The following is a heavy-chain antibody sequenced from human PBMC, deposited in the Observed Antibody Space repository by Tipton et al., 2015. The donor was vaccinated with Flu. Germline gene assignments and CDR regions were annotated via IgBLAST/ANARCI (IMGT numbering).Heavy chain of an antibody. V-gene: IGHV3-23*01. D-gene: IGHD3-16*01. CDR2: ISGSGDPT. J-gene: IGHJ4*02. CDR3: ASPHYYDRNGPPPHLDY. Sequence: GSLRLSCVDSRFTFSNYAMTWVRQAPGKGLEWVSSISGSGDPTYYADSVKGRFTISRDNSKNTLYLQMNSLRADDTAVYYCASPHYYDRNGPPPHLDYWGQGTLVTVSS. CDR1: RFTFSNYA.